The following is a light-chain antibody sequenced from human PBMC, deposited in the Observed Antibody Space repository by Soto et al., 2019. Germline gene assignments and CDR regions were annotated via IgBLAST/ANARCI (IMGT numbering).Light chain of an antibody. CDR2: GAS. CDR3: QQYGSSPGT. J-gene: IGKJ1*01. V-gene: IGKV3-20*01. CDR1: QSVSSSY. Sequence: EIVLTRSPGTLSLSPVEIATLSCMASQSVSSSYLAWYQQKPGQAPRLLIYGASSRATGIPDRFSGSGSGTDFTLTISRLEPEDFAVYYCQQYGSSPGTFGQGTKVDIK.